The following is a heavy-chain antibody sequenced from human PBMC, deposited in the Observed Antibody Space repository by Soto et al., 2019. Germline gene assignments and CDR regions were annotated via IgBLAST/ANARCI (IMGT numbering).Heavy chain of an antibody. D-gene: IGHD2-15*01. CDR3: ARAVSCSGGSCYSEFDP. V-gene: IGHV1-18*01. CDR2: ISAYNGNT. Sequence: ASVKVSCKASGYTFTSYGISGVRQAPGQGLEWMGWISAYNGNTNYAQKLQGRVTMTTDTSTSTAYMELRSLRSDDTAVYYCARAVSCSGGSCYSEFDPWGQGTLVTVS. J-gene: IGHJ5*02. CDR1: GYTFTSYG.